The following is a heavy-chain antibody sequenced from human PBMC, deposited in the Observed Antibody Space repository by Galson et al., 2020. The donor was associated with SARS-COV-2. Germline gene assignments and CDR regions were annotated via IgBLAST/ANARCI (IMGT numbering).Heavy chain of an antibody. Sequence: SETLSLTCTVSGGSISSSGYYWGWIRQPPGKGLEWIGSLYYSGSTYYNPSPKSRVTISEDTSKNQFSLKLSSVTAADTAVYYCARHPYRGFYSYMDVWGKGTTVTVSS. J-gene: IGHJ6*03. CDR3: ARHPYRGFYSYMDV. CDR2: LYYSGST. CDR1: GGSISSSGYY. V-gene: IGHV4-39*01. D-gene: IGHD3-10*01.